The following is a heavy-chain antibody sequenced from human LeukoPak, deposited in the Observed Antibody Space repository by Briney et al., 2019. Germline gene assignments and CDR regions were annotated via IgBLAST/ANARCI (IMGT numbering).Heavy chain of an antibody. Sequence: SETLSLTCTVSGGSISSSSYSWGWIRQPPGKGLEWIGSIYYSGSTNYNPSLKSRVTISVDTSKNQFSLKLSSVTAADTAVYYCARGEGDGYNPSFDYWGQGTLVTVSS. D-gene: IGHD5-12*01. J-gene: IGHJ4*02. CDR1: GGSISSSSYS. CDR2: IYYSGST. V-gene: IGHV4-39*07. CDR3: ARGEGDGYNPSFDY.